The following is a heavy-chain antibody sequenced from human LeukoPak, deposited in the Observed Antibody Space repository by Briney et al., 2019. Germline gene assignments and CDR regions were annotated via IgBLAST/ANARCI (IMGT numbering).Heavy chain of an antibody. CDR1: GFTFSSYG. Sequence: PEGSLRLSCAASGFTFSSYGMHWVRQAPGKGLEWVAVIWYDGSNKYYADSVKGRFTISRDNSKNTLYLQMNSLRAEDTAVYYCARDLLSFDNGDYCSGGSCFDDAFDIWGQGTMVTVSS. V-gene: IGHV3-33*08. J-gene: IGHJ3*02. CDR3: ARDLLSFDNGDYCSGGSCFDDAFDI. D-gene: IGHD2-15*01. CDR2: IWYDGSNK.